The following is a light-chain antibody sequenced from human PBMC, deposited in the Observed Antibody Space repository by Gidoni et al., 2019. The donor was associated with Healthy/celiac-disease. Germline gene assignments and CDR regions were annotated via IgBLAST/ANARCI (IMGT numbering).Light chain of an antibody. J-gene: IGKJ1*01. CDR1: QSVRSSY. Sequence: EIVLTQSPGTLSLSPGESATLPCRASQSVRSSYLAWYQQKPGQAPRLLIYGASSRATGIPDRFSGSGSGTDFTLTISRLEPEDFAVYYCQQYGSSPCTFGQGTKVEIK. CDR2: GAS. CDR3: QQYGSSPCT. V-gene: IGKV3-20*01.